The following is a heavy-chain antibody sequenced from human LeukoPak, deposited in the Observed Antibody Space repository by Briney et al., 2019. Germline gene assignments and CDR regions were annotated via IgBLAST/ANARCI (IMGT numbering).Heavy chain of an antibody. CDR2: ISGSGGST. Sequence: PTGGSLRLSCAASGFTFSSYAMSWVRQAPGKGLEWVSAISGSGGSTYYADSVKGRFTISRDNSKNTLYLQMNSLRAEDTAVYYCAKDPYDILTGYRSWGQGTLVTVSS. CDR1: GFTFSSYA. D-gene: IGHD3-9*01. CDR3: AKDPYDILTGYRS. J-gene: IGHJ4*02. V-gene: IGHV3-23*01.